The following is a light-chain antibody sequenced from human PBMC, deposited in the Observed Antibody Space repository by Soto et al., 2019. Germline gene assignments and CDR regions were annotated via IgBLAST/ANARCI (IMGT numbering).Light chain of an antibody. J-gene: IGKJ4*01. Sequence: EIVMTQSPATLSVSPGERATLSCRASQSVSSNLAWYQQKPGQAPRLLIYGASTSATGIPARFSGSGSGTEFTLTISSLQSEDVAVYYCQQYNNWPLTFGGGTKVEIK. CDR1: QSVSSN. CDR2: GAS. V-gene: IGKV3-15*01. CDR3: QQYNNWPLT.